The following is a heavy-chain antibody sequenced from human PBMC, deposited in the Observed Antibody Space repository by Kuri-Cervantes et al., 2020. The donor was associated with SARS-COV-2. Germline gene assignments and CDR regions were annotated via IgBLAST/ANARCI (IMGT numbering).Heavy chain of an antibody. CDR1: GFSISDRAYW. Sequence: GGSLRLSCTASGFSISDRAYWLTWVRQTPGKGLEWVSSISSSSSYIYYADSVKGRFTISRDNAKNSLYLQMNSLRAEDTAVYYCARDFPAYCTNGVCYSEYFQHWGQGTLVTVSS. V-gene: IGHV3-21*01. CDR3: ARDFPAYCTNGVCYSEYFQH. CDR2: ISSSSSYI. D-gene: IGHD2-8*01. J-gene: IGHJ1*01.